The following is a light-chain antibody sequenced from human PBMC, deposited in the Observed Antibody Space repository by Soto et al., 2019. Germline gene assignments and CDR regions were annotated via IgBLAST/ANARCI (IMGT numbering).Light chain of an antibody. Sequence: QSVLTQPRSVSGSPGQSVTISCTGTSSDVGGYNYVSWHQQHPGKAPKLMIYDVSKRPSGVPDRFSGSKSGNTASLTISGLQAEDEADYYCCSYAGSYTSYVVFGGGTKLTVL. V-gene: IGLV2-11*01. CDR1: SSDVGGYNY. CDR3: CSYAGSYTSYVV. J-gene: IGLJ2*01. CDR2: DVS.